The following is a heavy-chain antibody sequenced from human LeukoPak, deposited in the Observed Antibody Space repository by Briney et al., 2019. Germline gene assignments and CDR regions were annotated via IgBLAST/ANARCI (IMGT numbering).Heavy chain of an antibody. CDR2: IYHSGST. CDR1: GGSISSSNW. Sequence: PSETLSLTCAVSGGSISSSNWWSWVRQPPGKGLEWIGEIYHSGSTNYNPSLKSRVTMSVDKSKNQFSLKLSSVTAADTAVYYCARDSSSWYYSYWGQGTLVTVSS. D-gene: IGHD6-13*01. CDR3: ARDSSSWYYSY. J-gene: IGHJ4*02. V-gene: IGHV4-4*02.